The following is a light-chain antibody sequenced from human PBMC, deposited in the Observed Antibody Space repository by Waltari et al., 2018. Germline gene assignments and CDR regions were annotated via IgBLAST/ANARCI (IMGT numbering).Light chain of an antibody. V-gene: IGLV2-23*01. Sequence: QSALNQPASVSGSPGQSHTISCPRTSSHIGSYYLLSWYQHHPCKGPKLMIYGGSQGPLGVSGRFSCLKSGNTASLTISGLQAEDEGDYYCPSYAGSHNWAFGGGTKLTVL. CDR3: PSYAGSHNWA. J-gene: IGLJ3*02. CDR2: GGS. CDR1: SSHIGSYYL.